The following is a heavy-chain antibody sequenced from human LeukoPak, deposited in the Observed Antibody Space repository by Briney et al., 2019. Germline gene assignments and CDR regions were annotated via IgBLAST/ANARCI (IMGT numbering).Heavy chain of an antibody. V-gene: IGHV1-46*01. D-gene: IGHD2-2*01. Sequence: ASVKVSCKASGYTFTSYYMHWVRQAPGQGLEWMGIINPSGGSTSYAQKFQGRVTMTRDTSTSTVYMELSSLRSEDTAVYYCARALLGYCSSTSCRPHYYYYMDVWGKGTTVTVSS. CDR2: INPSGGST. J-gene: IGHJ6*03. CDR1: GYTFTSYY. CDR3: ARALLGYCSSTSCRPHYYYYMDV.